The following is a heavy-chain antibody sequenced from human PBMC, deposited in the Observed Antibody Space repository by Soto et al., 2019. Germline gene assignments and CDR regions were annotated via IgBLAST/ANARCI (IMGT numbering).Heavy chain of an antibody. CDR2: ISGSGGST. V-gene: IGHV3-23*01. J-gene: IGHJ4*02. CDR3: AKDPGGAVVTAYDY. Sequence: GGSLRLSCAASGFTFSSYAMSWVRQAPGKGLEWVSAISGSGGSTYYADSVKGRFTISRDNSKNTLYLQMNSLRAEDTAVYYCAKDPGGAVVTAYDYWGQGTLVTVSS. D-gene: IGHD2-21*02. CDR1: GFTFSSYA.